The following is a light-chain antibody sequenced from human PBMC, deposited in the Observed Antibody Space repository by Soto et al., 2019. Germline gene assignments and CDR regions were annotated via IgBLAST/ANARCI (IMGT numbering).Light chain of an antibody. J-gene: IGKJ1*01. V-gene: IGKV3-20*01. CDR1: QSVSSNY. CDR2: GVS. Sequence: EIVLTQSPGTLSLSPGERATLSCRASQSVSSNYLAWYQQKPGQPPRLLISGVSSRATGIPDRFSGSGSGTDFTLTISTLHPEDLAVYYCQQYGSLPRTFGQGTKVDIK. CDR3: QQYGSLPRT.